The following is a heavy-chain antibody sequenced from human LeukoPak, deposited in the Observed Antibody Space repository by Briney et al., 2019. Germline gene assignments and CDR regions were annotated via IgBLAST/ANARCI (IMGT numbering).Heavy chain of an antibody. CDR3: AREWEIGPYNWFDP. CDR2: IYTSGST. CDR1: GGSISSYY. J-gene: IGHJ5*02. D-gene: IGHD1-26*01. Sequence: SETLSLTCSVSGGSISSYYWSWIRQPAGKGLEWIGRIYTSGSTNYNPSLKSRVTMSVDTSKNQFPLKLSSVTAADTAVYYCAREWEIGPYNWFDPWGQGTLVTVSS. V-gene: IGHV4-4*07.